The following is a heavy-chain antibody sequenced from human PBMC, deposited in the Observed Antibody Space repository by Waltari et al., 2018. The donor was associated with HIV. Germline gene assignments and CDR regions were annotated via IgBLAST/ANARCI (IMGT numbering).Heavy chain of an antibody. Sequence: QVQLQESGPGLVKPSGTLSLTCAVSGGSISSSNWWGWVRQPPGKGLEWIGEIYHSGTTYYNPSLKSRLTISVDKSKSQFALKLTSVTAADTAVYYCAREMVVPAAIRGVWFDPWGQGTLVTVSS. CDR2: IYHSGTT. CDR1: GGSISSSNW. V-gene: IGHV4-4*02. CDR3: AREMVVPAAIRGVWFDP. J-gene: IGHJ5*02. D-gene: IGHD2-2*02.